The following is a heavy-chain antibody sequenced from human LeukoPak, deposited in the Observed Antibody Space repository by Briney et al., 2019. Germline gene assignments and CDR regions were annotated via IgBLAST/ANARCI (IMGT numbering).Heavy chain of an antibody. J-gene: IGHJ5*02. Sequence: GSLRLSCAASGFTLSRDWMSSVRHAPQKGLGWVANIKQDGGEKYYMDSVKGRFTISRDNAKNSLYLQMNSLRAEDTAVYYCTRGHRIAAAVSSWGQGTLVTVSS. D-gene: IGHD6-13*01. V-gene: IGHV3-7*01. CDR2: IKQDGGEK. CDR1: GFTLSRDW. CDR3: TRGHRIAAAVSS.